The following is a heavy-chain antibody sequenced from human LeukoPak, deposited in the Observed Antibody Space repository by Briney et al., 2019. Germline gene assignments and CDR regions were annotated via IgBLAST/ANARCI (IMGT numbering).Heavy chain of an antibody. CDR1: GYTFTSYA. V-gene: IGHV1-3*01. D-gene: IGHD3-10*01. CDR3: ARDQITMVRGVFSSLTYYFDY. Sequence: ASVKVSCKASGYTFTSYAMHWVRQAPGQRLEWMGWINAGNGNTKYSQKFQGRVTITRDTSASTAYMELSSLRSEDTAVYYCARDQITMVRGVFSSLTYYFDYWGQGTLVTVSS. J-gene: IGHJ4*02. CDR2: INAGNGNT.